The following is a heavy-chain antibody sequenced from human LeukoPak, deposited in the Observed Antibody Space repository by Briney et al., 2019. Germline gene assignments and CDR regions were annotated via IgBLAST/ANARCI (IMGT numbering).Heavy chain of an antibody. J-gene: IGHJ4*02. CDR2: VNLQGST. V-gene: IGHV4-4*02. CDR1: GGSITSTNY. CDR3: AREGGPYRPLDY. Sequence: SETLSLTCAVSGGSITSTNYWSWVRPPPGKGLEWIGEVNLQGSTNYTPSLRGRVAISVDMSENHISLQFTSVTAADTAVYYCAREGGPYRPLDYSGQGTLVTVSS.